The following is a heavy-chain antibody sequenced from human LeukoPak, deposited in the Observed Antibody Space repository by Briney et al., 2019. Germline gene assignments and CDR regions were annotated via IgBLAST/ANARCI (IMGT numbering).Heavy chain of an antibody. CDR1: GFTFSSYA. CDR2: ISGSGGST. V-gene: IGHV3-23*01. D-gene: IGHD5-18*01. J-gene: IGHJ4*02. Sequence: GGSLRLSCAASGFTFSSYAMNWVRQAPGKGLEWVSGISGSGGSTYYADSVKGRFTISRDNSKNTLYLQMNSLRGEDTAVYFCAKGWAMATYFDYWSQGTLVTVSS. CDR3: AKGWAMATYFDY.